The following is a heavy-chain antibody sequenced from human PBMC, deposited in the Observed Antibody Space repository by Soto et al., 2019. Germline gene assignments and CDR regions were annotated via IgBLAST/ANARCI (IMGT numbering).Heavy chain of an antibody. CDR1: GYRFSRFW. Sequence: GESLKISCQASGYRFSRFWIGWVRQMPGKGLEWMGIAQPGYSDTRYSPAFQGHVTISADESTNTAYLQWSSLRASDTVMYYCSRHGYSSSWYPDHWGQGTLGTVLL. J-gene: IGHJ4*02. V-gene: IGHV5-51*01. CDR2: AQPGYSDT. CDR3: SRHGYSSSWYPDH. D-gene: IGHD6-13*01.